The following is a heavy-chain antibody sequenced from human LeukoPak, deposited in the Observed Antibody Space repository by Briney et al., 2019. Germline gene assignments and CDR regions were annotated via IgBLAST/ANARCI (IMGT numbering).Heavy chain of an antibody. D-gene: IGHD3-10*01. J-gene: IGHJ6*02. CDR2: INAGNGNT. CDR1: GYSFTSYA. Sequence: EASVKVSCKASGYSFTSYAMHWVRQAPGQRLEWMGWINAGNGNTKYSQKFQGRVTMTRNTSISTAYMELSSLRSEDTAVYYCARPLRGGLLWFGELFAYGMDVWGQGTTVTVSS. CDR3: ARPLRGGLLWFGELFAYGMDV. V-gene: IGHV1-3*01.